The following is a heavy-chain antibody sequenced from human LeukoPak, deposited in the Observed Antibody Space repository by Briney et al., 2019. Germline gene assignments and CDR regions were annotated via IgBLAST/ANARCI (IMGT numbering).Heavy chain of an antibody. J-gene: IGHJ5*02. Sequence: PSETLSLTCAVFGGSFSGYYWSWIRQPPGKGLEWIGEINHSGSTNYNPSLKSRVTISVDTSKNQLSLKLSSVTAADTAVYYCARGLHLLLVRGVIRSFDPWGQGTLVTVSS. CDR1: GGSFSGYY. CDR2: INHSGST. V-gene: IGHV4-34*01. D-gene: IGHD3-10*01. CDR3: ARGLHLLLVRGVIRSFDP.